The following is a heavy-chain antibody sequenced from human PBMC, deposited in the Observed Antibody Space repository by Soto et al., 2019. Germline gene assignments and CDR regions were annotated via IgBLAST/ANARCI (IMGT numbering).Heavy chain of an antibody. D-gene: IGHD1-26*01. CDR2: IYWDDDK. V-gene: IGHV2-5*02. CDR3: AHRRWDLPRREYYFDY. J-gene: IGHJ4*02. Sequence: SGPRLVNPTHTLTLTCTFSGFSLSTSGVGVGWIRQPPGKALEWLALIYWDDDKRYSPSLKNRLTITKDTSKNQVVLTMTNMDPVDTATYYCAHRRWDLPRREYYFDYWGQGTLVTVSS. CDR1: GFSLSTSGVG.